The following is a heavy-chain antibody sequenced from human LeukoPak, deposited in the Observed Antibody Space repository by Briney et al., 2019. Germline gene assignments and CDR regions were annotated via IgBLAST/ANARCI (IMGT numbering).Heavy chain of an antibody. CDR1: GFTFSSYS. D-gene: IGHD3/OR15-3a*01. V-gene: IGHV3-23*01. CDR3: AKDRGSWAGLPNRGFDY. Sequence: GGSLRLSCAASGFTFSSYSMNWVRQAPGKGLEWVSAISGSGGSTYYADSVKGRFTISRDNSQNTLYLQVNSLRAEDTAVYYCAKDRGSWAGLPNRGFDYWGQGTLVTVSS. CDR2: ISGSGGST. J-gene: IGHJ4*02.